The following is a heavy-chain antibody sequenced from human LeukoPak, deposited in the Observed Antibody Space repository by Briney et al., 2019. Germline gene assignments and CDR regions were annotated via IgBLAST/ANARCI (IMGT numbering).Heavy chain of an antibody. CDR2: IIPILGIA. CDR1: GGTFSSYA. V-gene: IGHV1-69*04. D-gene: IGHD3-22*01. CDR3: ASDSYDSSGYLAY. J-gene: IGHJ4*02. Sequence: SVKVSCKASGGTFSSYAISWVRQAPGQGLEWMGRIIPILGIANYAQKFQGRVTITADKSTSTAYMELSSLRSEDTAVYYCASDSYDSSGYLAYWGQGTLVTVSS.